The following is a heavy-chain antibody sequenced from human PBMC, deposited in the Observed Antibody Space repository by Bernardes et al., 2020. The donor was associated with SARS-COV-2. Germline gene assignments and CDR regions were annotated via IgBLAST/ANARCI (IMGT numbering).Heavy chain of an antibody. CDR1: GGSINGYY. Sequence: SETLSLTCTVSGGSINGYYWSWIRKPPGQGLEWIGHIYYSGSTNYNPSLKSRVTMSVDTSKNQFSLRLSSLTAADTAVYYCARRATTSGNDFDSWGQGTLVAVSS. D-gene: IGHD1-1*01. J-gene: IGHJ4*02. V-gene: IGHV4-59*01. CDR2: IYYSGST. CDR3: ARRATTSGNDFDS.